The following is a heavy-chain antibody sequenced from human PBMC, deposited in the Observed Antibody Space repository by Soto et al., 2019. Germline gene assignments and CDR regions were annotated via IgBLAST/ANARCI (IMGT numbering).Heavy chain of an antibody. J-gene: IGHJ6*02. Sequence: GGSLRLSCAASGFTFSSYAMSWVRQAPGEGLEWVSAISGSGGSTYYADSVKGRFTISRDNSKNTLYLQMNSLRAEDTAVYYCAKDRGGFYDFWSGYHAYYYYGMDVWGQGTTVTVSS. CDR2: ISGSGGST. CDR1: GFTFSSYA. CDR3: AKDRGGFYDFWSGYHAYYYYGMDV. V-gene: IGHV3-23*01. D-gene: IGHD3-3*01.